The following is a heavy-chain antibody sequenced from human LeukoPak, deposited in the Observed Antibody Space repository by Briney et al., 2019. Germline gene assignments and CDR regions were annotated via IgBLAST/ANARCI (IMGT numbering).Heavy chain of an antibody. J-gene: IGHJ4*02. CDR2: ISSRGSTK. Sequence: GGSLRLSCAASGFTFSSSEMHWVRQAPGKGLYWVSYISSRGSTKYYADSVKGRFTISRDNAKNSLYLQMNSLRAEDTAVYYCARESRDSSGYGNFDYWGQGTLVTVSS. CDR3: ARESRDSSGYGNFDY. V-gene: IGHV3-48*03. CDR1: GFTFSSSE. D-gene: IGHD3-22*01.